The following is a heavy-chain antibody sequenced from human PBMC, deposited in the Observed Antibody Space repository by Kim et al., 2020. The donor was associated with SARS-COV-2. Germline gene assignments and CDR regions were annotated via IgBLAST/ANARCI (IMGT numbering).Heavy chain of an antibody. CDR2: IWYDGSNK. D-gene: IGHD6-19*01. CDR1: GFTFSSYG. Sequence: GGSLRLSCAASGFTFSSYGMHWVRQAPGKGLEWVAVIWYDGSNKYYADSVKGRFTISRDNSKNTLYLQMNSLRAEDTAVYYCARDKGIAVAAHYYYYGMDVWGQGTTVTVSS. J-gene: IGHJ6*02. CDR3: ARDKGIAVAAHYYYYGMDV. V-gene: IGHV3-33*01.